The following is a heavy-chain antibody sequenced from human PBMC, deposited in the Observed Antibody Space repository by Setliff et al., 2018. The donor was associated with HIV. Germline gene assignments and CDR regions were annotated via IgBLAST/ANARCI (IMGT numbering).Heavy chain of an antibody. V-gene: IGHV4-28*05. Sequence: SATLSLTCVVSGYSISSNDWWGWIRQSPGKGLEWIGYIYYSGSIYYNQSLKSRVTMSVDTSKNQFSLKLSSVTAVDTAVYYCAKKGNGDYHFDYWGQGTLVTVSS. CDR1: GYSISSNDW. CDR3: AKKGNGDYHFDY. CDR2: IYYSGSI. J-gene: IGHJ4*02. D-gene: IGHD4-17*01.